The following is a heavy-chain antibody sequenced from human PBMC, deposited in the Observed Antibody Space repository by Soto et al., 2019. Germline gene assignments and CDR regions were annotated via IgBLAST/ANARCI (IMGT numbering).Heavy chain of an antibody. CDR1: GFTFSSYS. CDR3: AKDKKKQQLVPSWFDP. J-gene: IGHJ5*02. V-gene: IGHV3-48*02. Sequence: PGGSLRLSCTASGFTFSSYSMNWVRQAPGKGLEWVSYISSSSSTIYYADSVKGRFTISRDNAKNTLYLQMNSLRDEDTAVYYCAKDKKKQQLVPSWFDPWGQGTLVTVSS. D-gene: IGHD6-13*01. CDR2: ISSSSSTI.